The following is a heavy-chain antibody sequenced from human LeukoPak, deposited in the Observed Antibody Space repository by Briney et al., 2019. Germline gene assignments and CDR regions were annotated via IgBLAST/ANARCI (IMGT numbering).Heavy chain of an antibody. CDR1: GYTFTVYG. V-gene: IGHV1-18*01. Sequence: GASVKVSCTASGYTFTVYGISWVRQAPGQGLEWMGWISAYNGNTNYAQKLQGRVTMTTDTSTSTAYMELSSLRSEDTAVYYCATVLTQNTSQYGMDVWGQGTRSPSP. CDR2: ISAYNGNT. D-gene: IGHD4/OR15-4a*01. J-gene: IGHJ6*02. CDR3: ATVLTQNTSQYGMDV.